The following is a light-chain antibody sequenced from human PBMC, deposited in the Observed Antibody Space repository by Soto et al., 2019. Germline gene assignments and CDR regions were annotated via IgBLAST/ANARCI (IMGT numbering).Light chain of an antibody. CDR1: SSDVGGYNY. Sequence: QSALTQPRSVSGSPGQSVTISCTGTSSDVGGYNYVSWYQQHPGKAPKLMIYDVSKRPSGVPDRFSGSKSGNTASLTISGLQAEDEADYHCCSYTSSSTLGVVFGGGTKLTVL. CDR3: CSYTSSSTLGVV. J-gene: IGLJ2*01. CDR2: DVS. V-gene: IGLV2-11*01.